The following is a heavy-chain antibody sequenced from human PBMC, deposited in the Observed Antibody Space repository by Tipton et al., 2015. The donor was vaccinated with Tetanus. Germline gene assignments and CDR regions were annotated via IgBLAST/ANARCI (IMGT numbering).Heavy chain of an antibody. CDR2: IYSGGST. CDR1: GFTVSSNY. V-gene: IGHV3-53*01. D-gene: IGHD4-17*01. J-gene: IGHJ1*01. CDR3: AKAAGRAVTTYAHFQH. Sequence: SLRLSCAASGFTVSSNYMSWVRQAPGKGLEWVSVIYSGGSTYYADSVKGRFTISRDNSKNTLYLQMNSLRAEDTAVYYCAKAAGRAVTTYAHFQHWGQGTLVTVSS.